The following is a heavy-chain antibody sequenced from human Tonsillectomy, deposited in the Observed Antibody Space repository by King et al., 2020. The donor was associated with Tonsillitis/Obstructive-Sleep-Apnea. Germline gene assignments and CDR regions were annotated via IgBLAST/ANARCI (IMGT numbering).Heavy chain of an antibody. CDR2: INHSGST. V-gene: IGHV4-34*01. CDR1: GGSFSGYY. Sequence: VQLQQWGAGLLKPSETLSLTCAVYGGSFSGYYWSWIRQPPEKGLEWIGEINHSGSTNYNPSFKSRVTISIDTSKNQFSLNLSSVTAADTAVYYCARTTGDEDYWGQGTLVTVSS. CDR3: ARTTGDEDY. J-gene: IGHJ4*02. D-gene: IGHD7-27*01.